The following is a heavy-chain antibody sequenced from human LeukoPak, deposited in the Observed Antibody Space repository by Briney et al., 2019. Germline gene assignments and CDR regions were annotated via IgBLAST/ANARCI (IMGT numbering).Heavy chain of an antibody. V-gene: IGHV7-4-1*02. J-gene: IGHJ5*02. D-gene: IGHD6-13*01. CDR3: ARDRVAAAGNGFDP. Sequence: ASVKVSCKASGYTFTSHGISWVRQAPGQGLEWMGWINTNTGNPTYAQGFTGRFVFSLDTSVSTAYLRISSLKAEDTAVYYCARDRVAAAGNGFDPWGQGTLVTVSS. CDR1: GYTFTSHG. CDR2: INTNTGNP.